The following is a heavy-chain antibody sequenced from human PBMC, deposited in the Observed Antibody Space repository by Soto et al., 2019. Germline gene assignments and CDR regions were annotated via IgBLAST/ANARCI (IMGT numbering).Heavy chain of an antibody. V-gene: IGHV3-23*01. J-gene: IGHJ6*02. CDR1: GFTFSSYA. CDR2: ISGSGGST. CDR3: AKKVTTVSLDYYYGMDV. D-gene: IGHD4-4*01. Sequence: GGSLRLSCAASGFTFSSYAMSWVRQAPGKGLEWVSAISGSGGSTYYADSVKGRFTISRDNSKNTLYLQMNSLRAEDTAVYYCAKKVTTVSLDYYYGMDVWGQGTTVTVSS.